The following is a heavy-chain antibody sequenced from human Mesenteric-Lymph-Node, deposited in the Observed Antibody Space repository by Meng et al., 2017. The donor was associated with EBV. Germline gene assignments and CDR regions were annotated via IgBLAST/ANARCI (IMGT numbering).Heavy chain of an antibody. J-gene: IGHJ4*02. CDR2: INYSGST. Sequence: LQESGPGLVKPSEPPSLTSTVFADSVNNRRYYCSWIRQPPGKGLEWIGQINYSGSTNFNPSLKSRVTVSVDTSKNQFSLKLSSVTAADAAVYYCARDLGGKGEDYWGQGTLVTVSS. D-gene: IGHD3-16*01. CDR3: ARDLGGKGEDY. V-gene: IGHV4-61*01. CDR1: ADSVNNRRYY.